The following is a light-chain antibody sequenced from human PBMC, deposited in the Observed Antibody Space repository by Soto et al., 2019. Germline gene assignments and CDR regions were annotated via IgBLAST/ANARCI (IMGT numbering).Light chain of an antibody. CDR3: QSYDTSLSARV. CDR2: SND. J-gene: IGLJ3*02. Sequence: QSVLTQSPSASGTPGQRVIISCSGTSSNIGTNYVYWYQQLPGTAPKVLIYSNDKRPSGVPNRFSGSKSGTSASLAISGLRSEDEADYYCQSYDTSLSARVFGGGTKVTVL. CDR1: SSNIGTNY. V-gene: IGLV1-47*01.